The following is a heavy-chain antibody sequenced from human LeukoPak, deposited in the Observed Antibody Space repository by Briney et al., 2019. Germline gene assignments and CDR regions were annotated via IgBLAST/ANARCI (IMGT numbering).Heavy chain of an antibody. CDR3: ARFRPPVDY. CDR1: GGSLRSSNYY. Sequence: PSEALSLTCTVSGGSLRSSNYYWGWIRQPPGKGLEWIGSIYYSGSTYYSPSLKSRVTISVDTSKNQYSLKLSSVTAADTAIYYCARFRPPVDYWGQGTLVTVSS. J-gene: IGHJ4*02. V-gene: IGHV4-39*07. D-gene: IGHD6-6*01. CDR2: IYYSGST.